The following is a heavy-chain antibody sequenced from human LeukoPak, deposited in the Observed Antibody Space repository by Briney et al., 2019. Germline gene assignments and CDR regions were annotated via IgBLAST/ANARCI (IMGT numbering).Heavy chain of an antibody. CDR3: ARGKYTTYTAMVTNYYYYGMDV. CDR2: IKQDGSEK. CDR1: GFTFSSYW. D-gene: IGHD5-18*01. Sequence: GGSLRLSCAASGFTFSSYWMSWVRQAPGKGLEWVANIKQDGSEKYYVDSVKGRFTISRDNAKNSLYLQMNSLRAEDTAVYYCARGKYTTYTAMVTNYYYYGMDVWGQGTTVTVSS. V-gene: IGHV3-7*01. J-gene: IGHJ6*02.